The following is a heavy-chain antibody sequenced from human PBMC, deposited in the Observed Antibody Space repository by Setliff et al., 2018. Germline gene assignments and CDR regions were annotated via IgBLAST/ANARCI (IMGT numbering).Heavy chain of an antibody. J-gene: IGHJ4*02. CDR3: AHIAGGGNSPRHDY. V-gene: IGHV2-70*12. D-gene: IGHD2-21*01. CDR1: GFSLTASGMC. CDR2: IDWDDAK. Sequence: SGPTLVNPTQTLTLTCAFSGFSLTASGMCVTWIRQPPGKTLEWLARIDWDDAKYYRTSLKSRLTITKDTSKNQVVLTMTNMDPVDTATYYCAHIAGGGNSPRHDYWGQGTLVTVSS.